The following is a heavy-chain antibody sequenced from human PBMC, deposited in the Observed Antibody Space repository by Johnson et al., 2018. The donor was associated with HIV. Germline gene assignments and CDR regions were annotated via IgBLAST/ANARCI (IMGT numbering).Heavy chain of an antibody. CDR2: IYNGGST. Sequence: VQLVESGGGLIQPGGSLRLSCAASGFLVSSNYMSWVRQAPGKGLEWVSVIYNGGSTGYADSVQGRFTISRDNAKNSLYLQMNSLSAEDTALYYCSRATYYYDPRGYLTRPRTFDVWGQGTMVTVSS. CDR1: GFLVSSNY. CDR3: SRATYYYDPRGYLTRPRTFDV. J-gene: IGHJ3*01. V-gene: IGHV3-53*01. D-gene: IGHD3-22*01.